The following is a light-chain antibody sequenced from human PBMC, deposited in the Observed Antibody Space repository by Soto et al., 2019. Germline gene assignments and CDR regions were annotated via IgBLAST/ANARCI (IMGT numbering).Light chain of an antibody. CDR1: STNIGVYDF. CDR2: EVV. Sequence: QSVLTQPPSVSAAPGQRVTISCSGTSTNIGVYDFVSWYQHHPGKAPRLIIYEVVQRPSGVPDRFSGSKSGNTASLTVSGLQAADEADYFCKSYAGSNTYVFGSGTKVNVL. V-gene: IGLV2-8*01. CDR3: KSYAGSNTYV. J-gene: IGLJ1*01.